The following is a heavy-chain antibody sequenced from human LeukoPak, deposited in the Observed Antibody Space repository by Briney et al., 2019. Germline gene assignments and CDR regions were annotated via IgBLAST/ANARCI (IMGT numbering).Heavy chain of an antibody. CDR1: GFTISSYA. Sequence: GGSLTLSCAASGFTISSYAMSWVRQAPGKGLEWVSAISGSGGSTYYPDPEKGRITISRDNSKNTLYLKMNSPRAEDTGLYYCAKHLRVRGVFYYYYGMDVWGQGTTVTVPS. CDR3: AKHLRVRGVFYYYYGMDV. CDR2: ISGSGGST. J-gene: IGHJ6*01. V-gene: IGHV3-23*01. D-gene: IGHD3-10*01.